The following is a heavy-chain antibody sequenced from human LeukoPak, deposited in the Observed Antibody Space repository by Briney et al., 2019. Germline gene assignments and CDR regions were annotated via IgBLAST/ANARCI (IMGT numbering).Heavy chain of an antibody. Sequence: ASVTVSCTASGGTFSCCGYSWVRLPHGPGLEWMGRIIPILGIANDAQKFQGRVTITADKSTSTAYMELSSLRSEDTAMYHCARGGYSYGSLYYYGMDVWGQGTTVTVSS. CDR2: IIPILGIA. CDR3: ARGGYSYGSLYYYGMDV. J-gene: IGHJ6*02. V-gene: IGHV1-69*04. D-gene: IGHD5-18*01. CDR1: GGTFSCCG.